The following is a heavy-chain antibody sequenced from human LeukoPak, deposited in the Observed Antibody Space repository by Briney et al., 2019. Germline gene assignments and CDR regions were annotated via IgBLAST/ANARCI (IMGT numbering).Heavy chain of an antibody. J-gene: IGHJ4*02. V-gene: IGHV3-30*18. CDR2: ISHDGSNK. CDR1: GFTFSSYG. Sequence: GGSLRLSCAASGFTFSSYGMHWVRQAPGKGLEWVAVISHDGSNKYYADSVKGRFTISRDNSKNTLYLQMNSLRAEDTAVYYCAKPFYSGYDSHFDYWGQGTLVTVSS. D-gene: IGHD5-12*01. CDR3: AKPFYSGYDSHFDY.